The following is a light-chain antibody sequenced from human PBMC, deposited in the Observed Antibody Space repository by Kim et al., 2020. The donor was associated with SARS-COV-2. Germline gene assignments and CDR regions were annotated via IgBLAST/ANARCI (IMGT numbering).Light chain of an antibody. Sequence: EIVLTQSPATLSLSPGERATLSCRASQSVSSYLAWYQQKPGQAPRLLIYDASNRATGIPDRFSGCGSGTDFTLTISSLEPEDFAVYYCQHRSNWPPTFGGGTKVDIK. V-gene: IGKV3-11*01. CDR3: QHRSNWPPT. J-gene: IGKJ4*01. CDR2: DAS. CDR1: QSVSSY.